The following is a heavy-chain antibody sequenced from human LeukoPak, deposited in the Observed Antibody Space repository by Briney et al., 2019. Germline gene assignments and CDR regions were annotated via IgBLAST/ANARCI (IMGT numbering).Heavy chain of an antibody. CDR1: GFTFSSYA. J-gene: IGHJ4*02. V-gene: IGHV3-30-3*01. CDR3: AKAYDFWSGYYVGY. Sequence: PGRSLRLSCAASGFTFSSYAMHWVRQAPGKGLEWVAVISYDGSNKYYADSVKGRFTISRDNSKNTLYLQMNSLRAEDTAVYYCAKAYDFWSGYYVGYWGQGTLVTVSS. D-gene: IGHD3-3*01. CDR2: ISYDGSNK.